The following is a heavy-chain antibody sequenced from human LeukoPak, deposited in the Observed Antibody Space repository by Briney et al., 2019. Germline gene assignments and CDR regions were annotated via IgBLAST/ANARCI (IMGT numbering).Heavy chain of an antibody. J-gene: IGHJ4*02. V-gene: IGHV1-2*02. D-gene: IGHD6-19*01. CDR2: INPNNGVT. CDR3: AREDESGWRRFDY. CDR1: GYTFTGYY. Sequence: GASVKVSCKASGYTFTGYYMHWVRQAPGQGLEWMGWINPNNGVTNYAQKFQGRVTMTRDTSISTAYMELSSLRSDDTAVYYCAREDESGWRRFDYWGQGTLVTVSS.